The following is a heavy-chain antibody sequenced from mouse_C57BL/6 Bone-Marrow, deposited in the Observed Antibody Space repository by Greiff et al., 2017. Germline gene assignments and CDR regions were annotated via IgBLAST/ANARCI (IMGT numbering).Heavy chain of an antibody. Sequence: QVQLQQPGAELVKPGASVKFSCKASGYTFTSYWMHWLKQRPGQGLEWIGMFHPNSGSTNYNEKFKSKATLTVDKSSSTAYMQLSSLTSEDSAVYYCARNSSGYDYAMDYWGQGTSVTVSS. CDR2: FHPNSGST. V-gene: IGHV1-64*01. D-gene: IGHD3-2*02. CDR3: ARNSSGYDYAMDY. CDR1: GYTFTSYW. J-gene: IGHJ4*01.